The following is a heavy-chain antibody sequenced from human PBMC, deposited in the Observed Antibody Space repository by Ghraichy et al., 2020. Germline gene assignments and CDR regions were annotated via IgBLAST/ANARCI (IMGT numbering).Heavy chain of an antibody. CDR2: IYYSGST. J-gene: IGHJ5*02. D-gene: IGHD4-23*01. CDR3: ARSTVVSWFDP. Sequence: SETLSLTCTVSGGSISSYYWSWIRQPQGKGLEWIGYIYYSGSTNYNPSLKSRVTISVDTSKNQFSLKLSSVTAADTAVYYCARSTVVSWFDPWGQGTLVTVSS. V-gene: IGHV4-59*08. CDR1: GGSISSYY.